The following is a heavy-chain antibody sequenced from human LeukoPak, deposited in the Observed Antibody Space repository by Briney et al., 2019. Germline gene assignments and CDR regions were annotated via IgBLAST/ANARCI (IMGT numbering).Heavy chain of an antibody. J-gene: IGHJ4*02. V-gene: IGHV1-69*04. CDR1: GYTFTSYA. CDR3: ATTYYDILTGYSGFDY. Sequence: SVKVSCKASGYTFTSYAISWVRQAPGQGLEWMGRIIPILGIANYAQKFQGRVTITADKSTSTAYMELSSLRSEDTAVYYCATTYYDILTGYSGFDYWGQGTLVTVSS. CDR2: IIPILGIA. D-gene: IGHD3-9*01.